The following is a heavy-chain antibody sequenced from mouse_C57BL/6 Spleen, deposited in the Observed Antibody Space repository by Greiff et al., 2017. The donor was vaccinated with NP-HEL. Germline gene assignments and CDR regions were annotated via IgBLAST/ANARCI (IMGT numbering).Heavy chain of an antibody. V-gene: IGHV7-3*01. J-gene: IGHJ2*01. CDR1: GFTFTDYY. CDR2: IRNKANGYTT. Sequence: EVKLMESGGGLVQPGGSLSLSCAASGFTFTDYYMSWVRQPPGKALEWLGFIRNKANGYTTEYSASVKGRFTISRDNSQSILYLQMNALRAEDSATYYCARWEQKKLDYWGQGTTLTVSS. CDR3: ARWEQKKLDY.